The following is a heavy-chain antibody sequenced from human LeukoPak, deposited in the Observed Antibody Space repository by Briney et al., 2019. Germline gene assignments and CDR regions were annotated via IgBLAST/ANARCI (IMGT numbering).Heavy chain of an antibody. CDR1: GFTFSSYS. V-gene: IGHV3-21*01. CDR2: ISSSSSYI. D-gene: IGHD3-10*01. J-gene: IGHJ4*02. Sequence: GGSLRLSCAASGFTFSSYSMNWVRQAPGKGLEWVSSISSSSSYIYYADSVKGRFTISRDNAKNSLYLQMNSLRAEDTAVYYCASVGNYYYSSGSYYNFDYWGQGTLVTVSS. CDR3: ASVGNYYYSSGSYYNFDY.